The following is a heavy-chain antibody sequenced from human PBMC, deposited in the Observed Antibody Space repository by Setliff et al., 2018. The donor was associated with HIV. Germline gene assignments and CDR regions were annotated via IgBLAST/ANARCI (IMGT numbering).Heavy chain of an antibody. D-gene: IGHD2-2*01. J-gene: IGHJ4*02. CDR2: INEASGNT. V-gene: IGHV1-8*01. Sequence: GASVKVSCKASGYTFTTYAIFWVRQAPGQRLEWMGWINEASGNTGYARKFQGRVTMTRKTSISTAYMELRSLRSDDTAVYYCARGYCSSTSCYGIYYFDNWGQGTPVTVSS. CDR3: ARGYCSSTSCYGIYYFDN. CDR1: GYTFTTYA.